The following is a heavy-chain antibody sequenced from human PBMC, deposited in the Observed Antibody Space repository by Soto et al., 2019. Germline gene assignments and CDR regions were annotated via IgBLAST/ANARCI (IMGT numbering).Heavy chain of an antibody. CDR2: ISGSGGST. CDR3: AIGDGYRSSWALDY. CDR1: GFTFSSYA. J-gene: IGHJ4*02. V-gene: IGHV3-23*01. D-gene: IGHD6-13*01. Sequence: GSLRLSCAASGFTFSSYAMSWVRQAPGKGLEWVSAISGSGGSTYYADSVKGRFTISRDNSKNTLYLQMNSLRAEDTAVYYCAIGDGYRSSWALDYWGQGTLVTVSS.